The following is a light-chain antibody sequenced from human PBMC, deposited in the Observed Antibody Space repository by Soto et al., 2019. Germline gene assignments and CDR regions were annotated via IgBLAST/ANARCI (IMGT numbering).Light chain of an antibody. J-gene: IGLJ3*02. V-gene: IGLV4-60*02. CDR1: SGHSSYI. CDR2: LEGSGSY. CDR3: ETWDSNTHV. Sequence: QLVLTQSSSASASLGSSVKLTCTLSSGHSSYIIAWHQQQPGKAPRYLMKLEGSGSYNKVSGVPDRFSGSSSGADRYLTISNLQFEDEADYYCETWDSNTHVFGGGTKVTVL.